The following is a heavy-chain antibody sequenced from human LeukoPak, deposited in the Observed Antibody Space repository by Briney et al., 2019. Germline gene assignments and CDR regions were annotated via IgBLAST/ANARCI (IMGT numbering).Heavy chain of an antibody. J-gene: IGHJ6*02. CDR2: IYYSGST. D-gene: IGHD3-16*01. Sequence: SETLSLTCTVSGGSISAYYWSWIRQPPGKGLEWIGYIYYSGSTNYNPSLKSRVTMSVDTSKNQFSLKLSSVTAADMAVYYCARPRLKDYYYGMDVWGQGTTVTVSS. CDR3: ARPRLKDYYYGMDV. CDR1: GGSISAYY. V-gene: IGHV4-59*01.